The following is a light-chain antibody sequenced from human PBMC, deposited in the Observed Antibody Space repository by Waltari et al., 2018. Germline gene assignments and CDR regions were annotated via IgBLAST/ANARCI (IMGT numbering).Light chain of an antibody. CDR1: QSVRRY. Sequence: EIVLTPSPATLSLSPGERATLSCRASQSVRRYLAWYQQKPGQAPRLLIFDASNRATGIPARFSGSGSGTDFTLTISSLEPEDFAVYYCQQRSNWPPITFGQGTRLEIK. J-gene: IGKJ5*01. CDR3: QQRSNWPPIT. CDR2: DAS. V-gene: IGKV3-11*01.